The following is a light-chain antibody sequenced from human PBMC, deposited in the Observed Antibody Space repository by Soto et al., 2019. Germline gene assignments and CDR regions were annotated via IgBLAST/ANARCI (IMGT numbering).Light chain of an antibody. CDR1: QSVSSN. J-gene: IGKJ1*01. CDR2: GAS. CDR3: QQYNNWPPWP. Sequence: EIVMTQSPATLSVSPGERATLSCRASQSVSSNLAWYQQKPGQAPRLLLYGASTRATGIPARFSGSGSGTEFHLTNSCLQSEDFAFYYCQQYNNWPPWPFGQGTKVEIK. V-gene: IGKV3-15*01.